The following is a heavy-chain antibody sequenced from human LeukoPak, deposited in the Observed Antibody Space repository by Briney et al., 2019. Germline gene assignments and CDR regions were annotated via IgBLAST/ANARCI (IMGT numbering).Heavy chain of an antibody. CDR2: INPNSGGT. Sequence: ASVKVSCKASGYTFTGYYMHWVRQAPGQGLEWMGWINPNSGGTNYAQKFQGRVTMTRDTSISTAYMGLSRLRSDDTAVYYCARDTSSSSSGEGYWGQGTLVTVSS. CDR1: GYTFTGYY. D-gene: IGHD6-6*01. CDR3: ARDTSSSSSGEGY. V-gene: IGHV1-2*02. J-gene: IGHJ4*02.